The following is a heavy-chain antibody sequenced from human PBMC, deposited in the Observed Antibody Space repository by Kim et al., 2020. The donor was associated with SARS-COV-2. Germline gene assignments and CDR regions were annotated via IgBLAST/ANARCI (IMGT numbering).Heavy chain of an antibody. J-gene: IGHJ6*03. CDR1: GFTFDDYA. V-gene: IGHV3-43*02. D-gene: IGHD5-18*01. CDR2: VSGDGGRI. CDR3: AKEGLAGDRYGAYMDV. Sequence: GGSLRLSCAASGFTFDDYAMHWVRQAPGKGLEWVSLVSGDGGRISYSDSVRGRFTISRDNSKNSLYLQMNSLRTEDTALYYCAKEGLAGDRYGAYMDVGG.